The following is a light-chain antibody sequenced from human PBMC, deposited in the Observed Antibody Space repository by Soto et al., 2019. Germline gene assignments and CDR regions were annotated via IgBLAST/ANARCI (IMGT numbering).Light chain of an antibody. CDR2: GNS. Sequence: QSVLTQPPSVSGAPGQRVTISCTGSSSNIGAGYDVHWYQQLPGTAPKPLIYGNSNRPSGVPDRFSGSKSGTSATLVITGLQAEDEADYCCQSYDNSLSGYVFGTGTNVTVL. CDR1: SSNIGAGYD. CDR3: QSYDNSLSGYV. J-gene: IGLJ1*01. V-gene: IGLV1-40*01.